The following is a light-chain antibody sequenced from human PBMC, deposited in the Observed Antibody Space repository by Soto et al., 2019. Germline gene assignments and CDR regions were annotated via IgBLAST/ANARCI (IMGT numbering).Light chain of an antibody. V-gene: IGKV3-15*01. CDR2: GVS. J-gene: IGKJ4*01. Sequence: EIVITQSPATLSVSRGERATLSCRASESVNSNLAWYQQKPGQAPRLLIDGVSTRATGIPARFSGSGSGTEFTLTISSLQSEDFAVYSCQQYQKWPLTLGGGTKVDIK. CDR1: ESVNSN. CDR3: QQYQKWPLT.